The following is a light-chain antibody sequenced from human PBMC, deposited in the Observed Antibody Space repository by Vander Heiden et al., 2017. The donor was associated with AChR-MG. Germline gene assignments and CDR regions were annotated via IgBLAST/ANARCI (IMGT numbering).Light chain of an antibody. CDR2: KNT. J-gene: IGLJ2*01. CDR3: TAWDDSRHVV. V-gene: IGLV1-47*01. CDR1: SPNLGDNY. Sequence: QSVLHQPPSASETPGPRPAISCSGSSPNLGDNYGDCYQQFPGTAPKLLIYKNTKRPSGVPDRFSASKSGTSASLAISGLRSEDEADYYCTAWDDSRHVVFGGGTKLTVL.